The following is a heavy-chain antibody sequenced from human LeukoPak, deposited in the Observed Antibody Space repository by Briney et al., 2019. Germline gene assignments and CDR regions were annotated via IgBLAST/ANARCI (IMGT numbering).Heavy chain of an antibody. CDR2: IKQDGSEK. CDR3: ARAGYYGSGSYYPAYDY. V-gene: IGHV3-7*01. CDR1: GFTFSSYW. J-gene: IGHJ4*02. D-gene: IGHD3-10*01. Sequence: GGSLRFSCAASGFTFSSYWMSWVRQAPGKGLEWVANIKQDGSEKYYVDSVKGRFTISRDNAKNSLYLQMNSLRAEDTAVYYCARAGYYGSGSYYPAYDYWGQGTLVTVSS.